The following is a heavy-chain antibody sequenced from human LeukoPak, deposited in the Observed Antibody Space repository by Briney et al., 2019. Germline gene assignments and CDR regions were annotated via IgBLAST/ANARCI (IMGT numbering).Heavy chain of an antibody. D-gene: IGHD3-10*01. CDR3: ARDPKTHYYGSGSYGDWYFDL. J-gene: IGHJ2*01. CDR1: GYSISSGSYY. Sequence: SETLSLTCTVSGYSISSGSYYWSWIRQPAGKGLEWIGRIYTSGSTNYNPSLKSRVTISVDTSKNQFSLKLSSVTAADTAVYYCARDPKTHYYGSGSYGDWYFDLWGRGTLVTVSS. CDR2: IYTSGST. V-gene: IGHV4-61*02.